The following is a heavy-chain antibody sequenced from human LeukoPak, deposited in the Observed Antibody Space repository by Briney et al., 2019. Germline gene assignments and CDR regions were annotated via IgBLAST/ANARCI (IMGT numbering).Heavy chain of an antibody. Sequence: GGSLRLSCAASGFTFSSYAMSWVRQAPGKGLEWVSAISGSGTTTYYADSVKGRFTISRDNSKNTLYLQMNSLRAEDTAVYYCAKDYYGSGSCDYWGQGTLVTVSS. V-gene: IGHV3-23*01. D-gene: IGHD3-10*01. CDR1: GFTFSSYA. J-gene: IGHJ4*02. CDR3: AKDYYGSGSCDY. CDR2: ISGSGTTT.